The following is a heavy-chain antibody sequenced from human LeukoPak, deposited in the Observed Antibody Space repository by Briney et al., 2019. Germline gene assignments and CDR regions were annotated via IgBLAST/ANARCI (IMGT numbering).Heavy chain of an antibody. CDR1: GGSISSSSYY. V-gene: IGHV4-39*01. J-gene: IGHJ5*02. D-gene: IGHD1-14*01. CDR2: IYYSGST. CDR3: ARHLPLIWFDP. Sequence: PSETLPLTCTVSGGSISSSSYYWGWLRQPPGKGLEWIGSIYYSGSTYYNPSLKSRITISVNTSKNQFSLKLSSVTAADTAVYYCARHLPLIWFDPWGQGTLVTVSS.